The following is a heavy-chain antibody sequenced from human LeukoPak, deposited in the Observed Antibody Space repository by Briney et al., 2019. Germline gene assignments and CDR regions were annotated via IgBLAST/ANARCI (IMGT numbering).Heavy chain of an antibody. CDR2: ISRSGDST. CDR3: AKTQRDCSSTSCSRYFGMDV. D-gene: IGHD2-2*01. J-gene: IGHJ6*02. Sequence: PGGSLRLSCAASGFTFRDYAMTWVRQAPGKGLEWVSSISRSGDSTHYADSVKGRFIISRDNYKKTLFLQMDRLRAEDTAVYYCAKTQRDCSSTSCSRYFGMDVWGQGTTVTVSS. CDR1: GFTFRDYA. V-gene: IGHV3-23*01.